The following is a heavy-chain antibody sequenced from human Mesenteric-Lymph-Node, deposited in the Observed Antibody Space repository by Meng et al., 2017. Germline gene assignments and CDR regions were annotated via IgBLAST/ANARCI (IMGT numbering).Heavy chain of an antibody. J-gene: IGHJ4*02. Sequence: VQLVETGGGLIQPGGSLGLSCEASGFTVSSSSMSWVRQAPGKGLEWVSIIYSGGGTNYADSVKGRFTISRDSSKNTLSLQMNNMRAEDTAVYYCARDVAYWGQGTLVTVSS. V-gene: IGHV3-53*02. CDR2: IYSGGGT. CDR1: GFTVSSSS. CDR3: ARDVAY.